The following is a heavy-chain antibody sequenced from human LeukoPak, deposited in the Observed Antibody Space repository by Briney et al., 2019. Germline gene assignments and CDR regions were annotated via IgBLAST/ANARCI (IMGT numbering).Heavy chain of an antibody. J-gene: IGHJ4*02. CDR2: INPSGGST. Sequence: ASVTVSCTASGYTFTSYYMHWVRQAPGQGLEWMGIINPSGGSTSYAQKFQGRVTMTRDTSTSTVYMELSSLRSEDTAVYYCARGPRITIFGVVIIDFDYWGQGTLVTVSS. D-gene: IGHD3-3*01. V-gene: IGHV1-46*01. CDR3: ARGPRITIFGVVIIDFDY. CDR1: GYTFTSYY.